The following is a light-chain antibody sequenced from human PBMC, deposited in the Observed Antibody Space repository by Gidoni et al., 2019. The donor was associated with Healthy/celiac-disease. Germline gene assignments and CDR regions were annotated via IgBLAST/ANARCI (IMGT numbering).Light chain of an antibody. CDR2: EDS. CDR3: LVWDSSSDHPGV. J-gene: IGLJ1*01. Sequence: SYVRTQQLSVTVDPGKTARITCGGNNIGIKSVHWYQEKPDQAPVLVVYEDSDRHSVIPGRFSGSNSGNTATLTISRGEAGDEADYYCLVWDSSSDHPGVFGTGTKVTVL. V-gene: IGLV3-21*03. CDR1: NIGIKS.